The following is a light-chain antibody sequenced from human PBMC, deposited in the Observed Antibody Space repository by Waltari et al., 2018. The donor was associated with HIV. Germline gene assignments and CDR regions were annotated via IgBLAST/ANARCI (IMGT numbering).Light chain of an antibody. V-gene: IGLV3-10*01. CDR2: DDT. J-gene: IGLJ3*02. CDR3: YSSERSGYVWV. CDR1: ALPDKF. Sequence: SYELTQPPSVSVSPGQTARITCSGDALPDKFVYWYQQKPGPAQVLVIFDDTRRPSGIPERFSGSSSGTVVTLTITGAHVEDEADYYCYSSERSGYVWVFGGGTKLTVL.